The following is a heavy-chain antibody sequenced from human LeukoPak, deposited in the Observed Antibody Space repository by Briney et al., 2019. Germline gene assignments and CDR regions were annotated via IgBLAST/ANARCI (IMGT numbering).Heavy chain of an antibody. V-gene: IGHV1-8*01. J-gene: IGHJ4*02. Sequence: ASVKVSCKASGYTFTSYDINWVRQATGQGLEWMGWMNPNSGNTGYAQKFQGRVTMTRNTSISTAYMELSSLRSEDTAVYYCARATMVRGVIIGDDFDYWGQGTLVTVSS. CDR2: MNPNSGNT. CDR3: ARATMVRGVIIGDDFDY. CDR1: GYTFTSYD. D-gene: IGHD3-10*01.